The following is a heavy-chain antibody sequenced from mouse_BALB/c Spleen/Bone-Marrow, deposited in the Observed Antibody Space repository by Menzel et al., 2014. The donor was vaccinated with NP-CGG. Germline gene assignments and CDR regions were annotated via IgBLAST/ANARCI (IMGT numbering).Heavy chain of an antibody. V-gene: IGHV5-9-4*01. Sequence: VQLVESGGGLVKPGGSLKLSCAASGFTFSSYAMSWVRQSPEKRLEWVAEISSGGSYTYYPDTVTGRFTISRDNAKNTLYLEMSSLRSEDTAMYYCARPYGNYFDYWGQGTTLTVSS. J-gene: IGHJ2*01. CDR2: ISSGGSYT. CDR3: ARPYGNYFDY. CDR1: GFTFSSYA. D-gene: IGHD2-1*01.